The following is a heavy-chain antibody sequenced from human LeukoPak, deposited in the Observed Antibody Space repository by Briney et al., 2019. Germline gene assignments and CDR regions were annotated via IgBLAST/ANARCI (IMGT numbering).Heavy chain of an antibody. J-gene: IGHJ4*02. Sequence: SEALSLTCTVAGGSIRSFYWSWFRQPPGRGLEWIAYVSDSGNTNYNPSLKSRVTMSIDTSKNEFSLKLNSVTAADTAVYYCARLGGSYSVDYWGQGTLVTVSS. CDR3: ARLGGSYSVDY. CDR1: GGSIRSFY. D-gene: IGHD3-10*01. CDR2: VSDSGNT. V-gene: IGHV4-59*08.